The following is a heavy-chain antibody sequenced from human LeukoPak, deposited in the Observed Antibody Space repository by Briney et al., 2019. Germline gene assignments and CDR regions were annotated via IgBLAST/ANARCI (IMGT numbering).Heavy chain of an antibody. CDR1: GYTFTGYY. V-gene: IGHV1-2*02. D-gene: IGHD6-13*01. CDR2: INPNSGGT. J-gene: IGHJ4*02. Sequence: ASVKVSCRASGYTFTGYYMHWVRQAPGQGLEWMGWINPNSGGTNYAQKSQGRVTMTRDTSISTAYMELSRLRSDDTAVYYCARDADNPSGIAAAGQIDYWGQGTLVTVSS. CDR3: ARDADNPSGIAAAGQIDY.